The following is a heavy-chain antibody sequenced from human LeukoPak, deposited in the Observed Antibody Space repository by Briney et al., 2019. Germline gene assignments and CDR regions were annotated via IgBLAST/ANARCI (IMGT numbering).Heavy chain of an antibody. V-gene: IGHV3-30*18. Sequence: PGGSLRLSCAASGFTFSSYGMHWVRQAPGKGLEWVAVISYDGSNKYYADSVKGRFTISRDNSKNTLYLQMNSLRAEDTAVYYCAKDRNYDILTGFDYWGQGTLVTVSS. CDR2: ISYDGSNK. CDR1: GFTFSSYG. D-gene: IGHD3-9*01. J-gene: IGHJ4*02. CDR3: AKDRNYDILTGFDY.